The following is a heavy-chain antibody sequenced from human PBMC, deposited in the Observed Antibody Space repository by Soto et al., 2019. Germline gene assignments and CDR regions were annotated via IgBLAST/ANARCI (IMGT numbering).Heavy chain of an antibody. CDR3: ARVGDYAPDAFDI. D-gene: IGHD4-17*01. V-gene: IGHV4-59*01. CDR1: GGSISSYY. Sequence: QVQLQESGPGLVKPSETLSLTCTVSGGSISSYYWSWIRQPPGEGLEWIGYIYYSGSTNYNPSLKSRVTISVDTSKNQFSLKLSSVTAADTAVYYCARVGDYAPDAFDIWGQGTMVTVSS. CDR2: IYYSGST. J-gene: IGHJ3*02.